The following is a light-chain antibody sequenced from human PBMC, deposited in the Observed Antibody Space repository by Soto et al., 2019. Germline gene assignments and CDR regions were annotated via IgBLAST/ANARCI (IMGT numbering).Light chain of an antibody. J-gene: IGKJ3*01. CDR3: QQYDNLPLRFT. V-gene: IGKV1-33*01. Sequence: DIPMTQSPSSLSASVGDRVTITCQASQDISNYLNWYQQKPGKAPKLLIYDASNLETGVPSRFSGSGSGTDFTFTISSLQPEDIATYYCQQYDNLPLRFTFGPGTKVDIK. CDR1: QDISNY. CDR2: DAS.